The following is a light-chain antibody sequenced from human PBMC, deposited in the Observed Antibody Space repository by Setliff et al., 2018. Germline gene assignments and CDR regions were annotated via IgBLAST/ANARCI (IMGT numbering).Light chain of an antibody. V-gene: IGLV2-8*01. CDR2: DVS. CDR3: SSYAGSNHFV. CDR1: SNDVSGYNY. Sequence: QSVLAQPASVSGSPGQSITISCTGTSNDVSGYNYVSWYQQHPGKAPQLMIYDVSKRPSGVPDRFSGSKSGNTASLTVSGLQAEDEADYYCSSYAGSNHFVFGTGTKVTVL. J-gene: IGLJ1*01.